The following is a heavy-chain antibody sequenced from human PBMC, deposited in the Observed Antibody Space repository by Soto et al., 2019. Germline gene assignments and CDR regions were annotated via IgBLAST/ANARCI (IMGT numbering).Heavy chain of an antibody. D-gene: IGHD1-26*01. Sequence: GGSLRLSCAASGFTFGSYGMTWVRQAPGKGLECVSGITAATGTTYYADSVKGRFTISRDLSTNTLFLQMNSLRAADSAVYYCAKAKGRSNFYYSGLDVWGQGTTVTVSS. CDR2: ITAATGTT. CDR3: AKAKGRSNFYYSGLDV. V-gene: IGHV3-23*01. J-gene: IGHJ6*02. CDR1: GFTFGSYG.